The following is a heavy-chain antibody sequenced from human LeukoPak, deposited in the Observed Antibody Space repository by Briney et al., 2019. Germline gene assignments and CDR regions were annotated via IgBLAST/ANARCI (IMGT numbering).Heavy chain of an antibody. CDR3: AKDPEGGYLGFDY. CDR1: GFTFSSYA. J-gene: IGHJ4*02. V-gene: IGHV3-23*01. D-gene: IGHD5-12*01. CDR2: ISGSGGST. Sequence: GGSLRLSCAASGFTFSSYAMSWVRQAPGKGLEWVSAISGSGGSTYYADSVKGRFTISRDNSKNTLYLQMNSLRAEGTAVYYRAKDPEGGYLGFDYWGQGTLVTVSS.